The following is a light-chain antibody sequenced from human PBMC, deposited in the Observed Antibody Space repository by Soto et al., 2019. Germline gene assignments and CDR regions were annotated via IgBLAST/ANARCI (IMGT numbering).Light chain of an antibody. CDR1: QDINIY. J-gene: IGKJ4*01. Sequence: DIQMTQSPSSLSASVGDRVTITCRAGQDINIYLAWYQQKPGKVPKLLISAASTLQSGVPSRFNGSGSGTNFNLSISSLQPADDATYYCQKYGGGPSTFGEGTKVEIK. CDR2: AAS. CDR3: QKYGGGPST. V-gene: IGKV1-27*01.